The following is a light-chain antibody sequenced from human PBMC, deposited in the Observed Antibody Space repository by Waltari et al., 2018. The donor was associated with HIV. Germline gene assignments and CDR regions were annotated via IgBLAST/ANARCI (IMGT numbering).Light chain of an antibody. V-gene: IGLV3-25*03. CDR1: ALPKQY. CDR2: KDS. Sequence: SYELTQPPSVSVSPGQTARIHCSGDALPKQYAYWYQQKPGQAPVLVIYKDSERPSGIPERFSGSSSGTTVTLTISGVQAEDEADYYCQSADSSGSYSVVFGGGTKLTVL. J-gene: IGLJ2*01. CDR3: QSADSSGSYSVV.